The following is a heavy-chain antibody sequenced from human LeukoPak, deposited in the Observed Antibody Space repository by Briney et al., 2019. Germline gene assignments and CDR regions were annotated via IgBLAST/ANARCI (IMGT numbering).Heavy chain of an antibody. CDR2: IYYSGST. J-gene: IGHJ6*04. Sequence: SETLSLTRTVSGGSISSYYWSRIRQPPGKGLEWIGYIYYSGSTNYNPSLKSRVTISVDTSKNQFSLKLSSVTAADTAVYYCARDRRGYCSSTSCYGPYYYYGMDVWGKGTTVTVSS. CDR1: GGSISSYY. D-gene: IGHD2-2*01. CDR3: ARDRRGYCSSTSCYGPYYYYGMDV. V-gene: IGHV4-59*01.